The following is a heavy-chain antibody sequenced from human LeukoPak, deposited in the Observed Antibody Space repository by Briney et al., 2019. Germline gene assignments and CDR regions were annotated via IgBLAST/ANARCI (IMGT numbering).Heavy chain of an antibody. CDR1: GGSISSSSYY. CDR3: ARGDDYGGRLGAAFDI. D-gene: IGHD4-23*01. J-gene: IGHJ3*02. Sequence: SETLSLTCTVSGGSISSSSYYWGWIRQPPGKGLEWIGSIYYSGSTYYNPSLKSRVTISVDTSKNQFSLKLSSVTAADTAVYYCARGDDYGGRLGAAFDIWGQGTMVTVSS. V-gene: IGHV4-39*07. CDR2: IYYSGST.